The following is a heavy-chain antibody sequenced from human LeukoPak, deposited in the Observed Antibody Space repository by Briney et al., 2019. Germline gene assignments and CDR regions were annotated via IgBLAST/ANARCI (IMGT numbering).Heavy chain of an antibody. D-gene: IGHD6-13*01. CDR2: INPNSGGT. J-gene: IGHJ3*02. CDR1: GYTFAGYY. Sequence: GASVKVSCKASGYTFAGYYMHWVRQAPGQGLEWMGWINPNSGGTNYAQKFQGWVTMTRDTSISTAYMELSRLRSDDTAVYYCARDLSAGGSPEGKNTFDIWGQGTMATVSS. V-gene: IGHV1-2*04. CDR3: ARDLSAGGSPEGKNTFDI.